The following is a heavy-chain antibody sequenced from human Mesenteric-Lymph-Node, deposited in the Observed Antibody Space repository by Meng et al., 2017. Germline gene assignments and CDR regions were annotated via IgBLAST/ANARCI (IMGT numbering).Heavy chain of an antibody. CDR3: ARGADSSGYYYAEFDY. J-gene: IGHJ4*02. Sequence: QVQLVQSGAEVKKPGASVKVSCKASGYTFTGYYMHWVRQAPGQGLEWMGWINPNSGGTNYAQKFQGRVTMTRDTSISTAYMELSRLRSDDTAVYYCARGADSSGYYYAEFDYWGQGTLVTVSS. CDR1: GYTFTGYY. V-gene: IGHV1-2*02. CDR2: INPNSGGT. D-gene: IGHD3-22*01.